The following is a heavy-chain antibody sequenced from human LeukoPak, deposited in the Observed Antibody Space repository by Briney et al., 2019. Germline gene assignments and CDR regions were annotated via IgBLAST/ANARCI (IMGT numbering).Heavy chain of an antibody. D-gene: IGHD1-26*01. J-gene: IGHJ4*02. V-gene: IGHV3-74*01. Sequence: TGGSLRLSCAASGFTFNNYGMHWVRQAPGKGLVWVSRINSDGSGTSYADSVKGRFTISRDNAKNTLYLQMNSLRAEDTAVYFCARDLGGATGIDYWGQGTLVTVSS. CDR1: GFTFNNYG. CDR3: ARDLGGATGIDY. CDR2: INSDGSGT.